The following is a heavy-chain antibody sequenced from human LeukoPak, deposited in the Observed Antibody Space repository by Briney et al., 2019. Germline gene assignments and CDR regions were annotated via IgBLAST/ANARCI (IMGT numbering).Heavy chain of an antibody. D-gene: IGHD5-18*01. CDR1: GFTFSSYG. J-gene: IGHJ4*02. CDR3: ARDKRGYCYGLFDY. Sequence: PGRSLRLSCAASGFTFSSYGMHWVRQAPGKGLEWVAVIWYDGSNKYYADSVKGRFTISRDNSKNTLYLQMNSLRAEDTAVYYCARDKRGYCYGLFDYWGQGTLVTVSS. CDR2: IWYDGSNK. V-gene: IGHV3-33*01.